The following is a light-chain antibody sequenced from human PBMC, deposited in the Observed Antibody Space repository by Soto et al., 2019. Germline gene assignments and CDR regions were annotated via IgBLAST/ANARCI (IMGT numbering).Light chain of an antibody. CDR1: QSISSW. Sequence: DIQMTQSPSTLSASVGDRVTITCRASQSISSWLAWYQQKPGKAPKLLIYDASSLESGVTSRFSGSGSGTEFTLTIGSLQADDFATYYCQQYNSYSRTFGQGTKVEIK. CDR2: DAS. CDR3: QQYNSYSRT. J-gene: IGKJ1*01. V-gene: IGKV1-5*01.